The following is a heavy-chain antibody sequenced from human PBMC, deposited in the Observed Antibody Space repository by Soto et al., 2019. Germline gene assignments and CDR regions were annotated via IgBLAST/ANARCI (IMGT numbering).Heavy chain of an antibody. V-gene: IGHV1-2*02. CDR1: GYTFTAYY. Sequence: QVQLVQSGAEVEKPGASVKVSCKTSGYTFTAYYIHWVRQAPGQGLEWMGWITPNSGVANYAQNFQGRVTMTRDTFISTVYMELSKMRSEDTTVYYCARQGSGSEYPQYFYYGMDVWGQGTTVAASS. CDR3: ARQGSGSEYPQYFYYGMDV. CDR2: ITPNSGVA. J-gene: IGHJ6*02. D-gene: IGHD5-12*01.